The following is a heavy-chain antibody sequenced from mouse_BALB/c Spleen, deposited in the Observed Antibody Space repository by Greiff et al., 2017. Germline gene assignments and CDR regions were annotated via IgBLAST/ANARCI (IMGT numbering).Heavy chain of an antibody. V-gene: IGHV14-3*02. D-gene: IGHD2-3*01. J-gene: IGHJ4*01. CDR2: IDPANGNT. Sequence: EVHLVESGAELVKPGASVKLSCTASGFNIKDTYMHWVKQRPEQGLEWIGRIDPANGNTKYDPKFQGKATITADTSSNTAYLQLSSLTSEDTAVYYCARWLLRDAMDYWGQGTSVTVSS. CDR1: GFNIKDTY. CDR3: ARWLLRDAMDY.